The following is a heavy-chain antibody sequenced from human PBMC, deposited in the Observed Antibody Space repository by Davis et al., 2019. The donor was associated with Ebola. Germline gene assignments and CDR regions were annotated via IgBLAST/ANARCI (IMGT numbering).Heavy chain of an antibody. J-gene: IGHJ6*02. D-gene: IGHD3-3*01. Sequence: MPSETLSLTCTVSGGSISSYYWGWIRQPPGRELEWIGSIYYSGSTYYNPSLKNRVTISVDTSKNQFSLKLSSVTAADTAVYYCASLYYDFWSGGYYYYGMDVWGQGTTVTVSS. V-gene: IGHV4-39*01. CDR3: ASLYYDFWSGGYYYYGMDV. CDR2: IYYSGST. CDR1: GGSISSYY.